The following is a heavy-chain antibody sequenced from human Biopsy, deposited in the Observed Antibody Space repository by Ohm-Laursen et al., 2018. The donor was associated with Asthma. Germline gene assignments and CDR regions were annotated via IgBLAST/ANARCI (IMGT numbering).Heavy chain of an antibody. Sequence: SLRLSCAASGFTVSTNGMHWVRQAPGKGLEWVALISSDGHNKYYKDSVKGRFTISRDNSKLRLYLEINSLRVEDSAVYYCARESGQDSGGTGAFDRWGQGIMVAVSS. J-gene: IGHJ3*02. D-gene: IGHD4-23*01. CDR1: GFTVSTNG. V-gene: IGHV3-30*03. CDR3: ARESGQDSGGTGAFDR. CDR2: ISSDGHNK.